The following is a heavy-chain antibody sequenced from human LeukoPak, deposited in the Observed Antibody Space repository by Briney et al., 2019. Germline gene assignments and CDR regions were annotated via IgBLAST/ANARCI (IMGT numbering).Heavy chain of an antibody. CDR2: ISSSSSYI. J-gene: IGHJ4*02. D-gene: IGHD6-6*01. V-gene: IGHV3-21*01. CDR1: GFTFSSYA. Sequence: GGSLRLSCAASGFTFSSYAMNWVRQAPGKGLEWVSSISSSSSYIYYADSVKGRFTISRDNAKNSLYLQMNSLRAEDTAVYYCARGGHSSASYDYWGQGTLVTVSS. CDR3: ARGGHSSASYDY.